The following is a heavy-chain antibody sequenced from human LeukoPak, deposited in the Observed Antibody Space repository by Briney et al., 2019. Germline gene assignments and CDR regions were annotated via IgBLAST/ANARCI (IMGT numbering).Heavy chain of an antibody. CDR1: GFTFGGYG. D-gene: IGHD5-18*01. V-gene: IGHV3-21*01. Sequence: GGSLRLSCAASGFTFGGYGMNWVRKAPGKGLEWASSISSSSSYIYYADSVKGRFTISRDNAKNSLYLQMNSLRAEDTAVYYCARGALGYSYGFYYYYMDVWGKGTTVTISS. CDR2: ISSSSSYI. J-gene: IGHJ6*03. CDR3: ARGALGYSYGFYYYYMDV.